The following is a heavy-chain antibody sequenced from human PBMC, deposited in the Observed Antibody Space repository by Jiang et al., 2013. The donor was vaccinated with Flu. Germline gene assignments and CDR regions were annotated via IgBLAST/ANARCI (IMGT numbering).Heavy chain of an antibody. CDR1: GFTFNSFA. V-gene: IGHV3-23*01. D-gene: IGHD3-22*01. Sequence: VQLLESGGGLVQPGGSLRLSCVASGFTFNSFAISWVRQAPGKGLEWVSAISDSGSKTYYADSVRGRFTISRDSSKRTLYLQVNSLSAEDTAVYYCAKSGDRSGYLSFYGMDVWGQGTTVTVSS. J-gene: IGHJ6*02. CDR3: AKSGDRSGYLSFYGMDV. CDR2: ISDSGSKT.